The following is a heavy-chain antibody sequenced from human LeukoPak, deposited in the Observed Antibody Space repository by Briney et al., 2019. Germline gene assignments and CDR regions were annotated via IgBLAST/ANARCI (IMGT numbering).Heavy chain of an antibody. CDR3: AKFVNYGTYYYYYYMDV. J-gene: IGHJ6*03. CDR2: ISESGGST. Sequence: GGSLRLSCAASGFTFSRYAMSWVRQAPGKGLEWVSTISESGGSTYYADSVKGRFTISRDNSKNTLYLQMNSLRAEDTAVYYCAKFVNYGTYYYYYYMDVWGKGPRSPSP. CDR1: GFTFSRYA. V-gene: IGHV3-23*01. D-gene: IGHD3-10*01.